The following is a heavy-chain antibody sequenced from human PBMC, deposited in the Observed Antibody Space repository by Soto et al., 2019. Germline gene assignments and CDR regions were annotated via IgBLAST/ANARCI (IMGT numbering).Heavy chain of an antibody. CDR1: GGSFSGYY. J-gene: IGHJ5*02. CDR2: INHSGST. V-gene: IGHV4-34*01. D-gene: IGHD3-10*01. Sequence: QVQLQQWGAGLLKPSETLSLTCAVYGGSFSGYYWSWIRQPPGKGLEWIGEINHSGSTNYNPSLKSRVTISVDTSKNQFSLKLSAVTAADTAVYYCARKNGYYGSGSYYKYNWFDPWGQGTLVTVSS. CDR3: ARKNGYYGSGSYYKYNWFDP.